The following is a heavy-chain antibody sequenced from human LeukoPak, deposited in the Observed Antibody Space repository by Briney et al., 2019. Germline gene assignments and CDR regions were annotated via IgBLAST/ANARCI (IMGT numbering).Heavy chain of an antibody. J-gene: IGHJ3*02. CDR1: GGSISSSSYY. D-gene: IGHD1-1*01. CDR3: ARAAPATGFDAFDI. Sequence: SETLSLTCTVSGGSISSSSYYWGWIRQPPGKGLEWIGYIYYSGSTNYNPSLKSRVTISVDTSKNQFSLKLSSVTAADTAVYYCARAAPATGFDAFDIWGQGTMVTVSS. V-gene: IGHV4-61*05. CDR2: IYYSGST.